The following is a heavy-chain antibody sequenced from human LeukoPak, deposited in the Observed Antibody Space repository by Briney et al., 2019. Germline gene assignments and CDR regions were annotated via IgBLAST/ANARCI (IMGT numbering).Heavy chain of an antibody. D-gene: IGHD3-22*01. J-gene: IGHJ2*01. CDR3: ARGTYYYDSSGSPAPWYFDL. CDR2: IYYSGST. V-gene: IGHV4-59*01. CDR1: GGSISSYY. Sequence: SETLSLTCTVSGGSISSYYWSWILQPPGKGLEWIGYIYYSGSTNYNPSLKSRVTISVDTSKNQFSLKLSSVTAADTAVYYCARGTYYYDSSGSPAPWYFDLWGRGTLVTVSS.